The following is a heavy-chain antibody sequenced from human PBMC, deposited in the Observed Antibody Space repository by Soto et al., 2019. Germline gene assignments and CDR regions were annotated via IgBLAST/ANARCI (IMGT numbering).Heavy chain of an antibody. J-gene: IGHJ6*02. CDR3: ARAGKYYDFWSGYYDYYYYGMDV. CDR1: GFTFSSYE. V-gene: IGHV3-48*03. CDR2: ISSSGSTI. Sequence: GGSVRLSCAASGFTFSSYEMNWVRQAPGKGLEWVSYISSSGSTIYYADSVKGRFTISRDNAKNSLYLQMNSLRAEDTAVYYCARAGKYYDFWSGYYDYYYYGMDVWGQGTTVTVSS. D-gene: IGHD3-3*01.